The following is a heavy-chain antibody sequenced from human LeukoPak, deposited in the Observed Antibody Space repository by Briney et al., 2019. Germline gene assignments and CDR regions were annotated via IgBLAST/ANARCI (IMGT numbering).Heavy chain of an antibody. CDR1: GYTFTSYG. J-gene: IGHJ4*02. CDR3: ARVQLRYFDRSPSEFDY. V-gene: IGHV1-18*01. CDR2: ISAYNGNT. Sequence: GASVKVSCEASGYTFTSYGISWVRQAPGQGLEWMGWISAYNGNTNYAQKLQGRVTMTTDTSTSTAYMELRSLRSDDTAVYYCARVQLRYFDRSPSEFDYWGQGTLVTVSS. D-gene: IGHD3-9*01.